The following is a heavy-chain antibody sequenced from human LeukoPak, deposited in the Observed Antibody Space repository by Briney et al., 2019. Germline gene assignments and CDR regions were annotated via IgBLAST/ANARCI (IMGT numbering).Heavy chain of an antibody. CDR2: INWNGSST. Sequence: PSEPLSLTGTVSGGSIRSYYWSWFRQAPGKGLDWVSGINWNGSSTGYADSAKGRFTISRDNAKNSLYLQMNSLRAEDTALYYCARVVPADTDFDYWGQGTLVTVSS. CDR3: ARVVPADTDFDY. CDR1: GGSIRSYY. J-gene: IGHJ4*02. D-gene: IGHD2-2*01. V-gene: IGHV3-20*04.